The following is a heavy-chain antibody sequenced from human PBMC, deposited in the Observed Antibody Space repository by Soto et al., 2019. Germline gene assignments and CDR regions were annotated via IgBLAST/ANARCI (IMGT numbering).Heavy chain of an antibody. D-gene: IGHD1-1*01. Sequence: QVHLVQSGAEVKKPGASVKVSCKGSGSGFTTYGITWVRQAPGQGLEWMAWISAHNGNTNYAQKLQGRVTVTRDTSTSTGYMELRGLRSDDTAVYDCARGRYGDYWGHGALVTVSS. CDR3: ARGRYGDY. V-gene: IGHV1-18*01. CDR1: GSGFTTYG. J-gene: IGHJ4*01. CDR2: ISAHNGNT.